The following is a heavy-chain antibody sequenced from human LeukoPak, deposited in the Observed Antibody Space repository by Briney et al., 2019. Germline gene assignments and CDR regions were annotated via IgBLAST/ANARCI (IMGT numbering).Heavy chain of an antibody. Sequence: GGSLRLSCAASGFTFSDYYMSWIRQAPGKGLEWVSYISSSSSYTSYADSVKGRFTIFRDNAKNSLYLQMNSLRAEDTAVYYCARDMGSGYDPEPGTSTDYWGQGTLVTVSS. D-gene: IGHD5-12*01. CDR3: ARDMGSGYDPEPGTSTDY. V-gene: IGHV3-11*06. J-gene: IGHJ4*02. CDR1: GFTFSDYY. CDR2: ISSSSSYT.